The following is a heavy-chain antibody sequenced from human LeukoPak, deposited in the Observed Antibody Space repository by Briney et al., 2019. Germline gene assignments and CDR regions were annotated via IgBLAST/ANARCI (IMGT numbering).Heavy chain of an antibody. V-gene: IGHV4-4*07. D-gene: IGHD2-8*01. CDR3: ARVSRWYYFDY. CDR1: GGSISSYY. CDR2: IFTSGST. Sequence: SETLSLTCTVSGGSISSYYWSWIRQPAGKGLEWVGRIFTSGSTNYNPSLKSRVTMSVDTSKNQFSLKLTSVTAADTAVYYCARVSRWYYFDYWGQGTLVTVSS. J-gene: IGHJ4*02.